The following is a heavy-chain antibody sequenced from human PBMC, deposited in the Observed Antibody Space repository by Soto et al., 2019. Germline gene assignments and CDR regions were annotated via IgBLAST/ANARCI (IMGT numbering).Heavy chain of an antibody. V-gene: IGHV3-23*01. CDR2: ISGSGGST. CDR3: AKSHYDYIWGSFRGPLDY. D-gene: IGHD3-16*01. Sequence: GSLRLSCAASGFTFSSYAMSWVRQAPGKGLEWVSAISGSGGSTYYADSVKGRFTISRDNSKNTLYLQMNSLRAEDTAVYYCAKSHYDYIWGSFRGPLDYWGQGTLVTVSS. J-gene: IGHJ4*02. CDR1: GFTFSSYA.